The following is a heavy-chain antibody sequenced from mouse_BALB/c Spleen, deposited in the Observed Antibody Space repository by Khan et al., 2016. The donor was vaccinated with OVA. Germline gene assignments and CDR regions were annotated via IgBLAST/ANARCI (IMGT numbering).Heavy chain of an antibody. CDR1: GFTFSSYG. J-gene: IGHJ4*01. CDR3: ARQPGYHEGSAMDY. D-gene: IGHD2-2*01. Sequence: EVELVESGGDLVKPGGSLKLSCAASGFTFSSYGMSWVRQTPDKRLEWVAAISSGGSYTYYPDSLKGRFTISRDNAKNTLYLQMSSLKSEDTAMYYCARQPGYHEGSAMDYWGQGTSVTVSS. V-gene: IGHV5-6*01. CDR2: ISSGGSYT.